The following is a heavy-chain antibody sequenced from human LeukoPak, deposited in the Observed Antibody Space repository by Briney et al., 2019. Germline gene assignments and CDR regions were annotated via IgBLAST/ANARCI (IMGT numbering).Heavy chain of an antibody. Sequence: GESLKISCKGSGYSFTSYWIGWVRQMPGKGLEWMGIIYPGDSDTRYSPSFQGQVTISADKSISTAYLQWSSLKASDTAMYYCARVIVVTPRYYYYYGMDVWGQGTTVTVSS. D-gene: IGHD4-23*01. CDR1: GYSFTSYW. CDR2: IYPGDSDT. J-gene: IGHJ6*02. V-gene: IGHV5-51*01. CDR3: ARVIVVTPRYYYYYGMDV.